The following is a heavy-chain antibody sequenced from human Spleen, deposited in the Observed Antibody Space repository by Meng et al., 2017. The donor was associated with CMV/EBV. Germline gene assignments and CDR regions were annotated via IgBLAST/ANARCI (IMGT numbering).Heavy chain of an antibody. J-gene: IGHJ4*02. CDR3: ARDDDEYSSPVRY. V-gene: IGHV3-23*01. CDR2: ISETGGAT. Sequence: GESLKISCVASGFTFSNYAMNWVRQAPGKGLEWVSGISETGGATYYVDSVKGRFTISRDNSKNTLYLQMNSLRAEDTAVYYCARDDDEYSSPVRYWGQGTLVTVSS. D-gene: IGHD6-6*01. CDR1: GFTFSNYA.